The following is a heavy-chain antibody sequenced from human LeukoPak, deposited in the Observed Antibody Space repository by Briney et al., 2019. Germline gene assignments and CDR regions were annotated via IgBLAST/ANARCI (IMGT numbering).Heavy chain of an antibody. CDR2: ISSSSSYI. Sequence: GGSLRLSCAASGFTFSSYSMNWVRQAPGKGLEWVSSISSSSSYIYYADSVKGRFTISRDNAKNSLYLQMNSLRAENTAVYYCARAITNYGYIFDCWGQGTLVTVSS. V-gene: IGHV3-21*01. CDR1: GFTFSSYS. J-gene: IGHJ4*02. D-gene: IGHD5-18*01. CDR3: ARAITNYGYIFDC.